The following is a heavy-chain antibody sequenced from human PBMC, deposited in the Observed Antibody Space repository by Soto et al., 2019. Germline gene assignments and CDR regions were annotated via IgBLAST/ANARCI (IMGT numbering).Heavy chain of an antibody. Sequence: QVQLQQWGAGPLRPLETLSLTCGVSGGSFSGYYWAWIRPSPGKGLEWIGEINERGSINYNPSLKSRVSISVDTSKNHYALNLRSLTAADTAVYYCARESHDILTGPPWVWYFDLWGRGTLVTVSS. J-gene: IGHJ2*01. CDR1: GGSFSGYY. D-gene: IGHD3-9*01. CDR3: ARESHDILTGPPWVWYFDL. CDR2: INERGSI. V-gene: IGHV4-34*01.